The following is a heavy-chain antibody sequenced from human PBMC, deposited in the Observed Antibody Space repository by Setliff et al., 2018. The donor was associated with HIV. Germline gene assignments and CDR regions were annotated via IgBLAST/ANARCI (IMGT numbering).Heavy chain of an antibody. J-gene: IGHJ5*02. Sequence: SETLSLTCVVSGDSISRSRYYWGWIRQPPGKGLEYIGSIHYNEKTYYNPSLKSRVTISVDTSKNQFSLNLTSVTAADTAVYYCASRVYYYDSNNFLREEGFDPWGQGTLVTVSS. D-gene: IGHD3-22*01. V-gene: IGHV4-39*01. CDR2: IHYNEKT. CDR1: GDSISRSRYY. CDR3: ASRVYYYDSNNFLREEGFDP.